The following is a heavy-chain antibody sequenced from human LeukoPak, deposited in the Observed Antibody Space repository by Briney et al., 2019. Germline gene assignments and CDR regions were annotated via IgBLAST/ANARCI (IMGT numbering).Heavy chain of an antibody. CDR3: ARGYSSGWYYFDY. CDR2: INSDGSST. J-gene: IGHJ4*02. V-gene: IGHV3-74*01. CDR1: GFTFSSYW. Sequence: PGGSLRLSCAASGFTFSSYWMHWVRQAPGKGLVWVSRINSDGSSTSYADSVKGRFTISRDNAKNTLYLQMNNLRAEDTAVYYCARGYSSGWYYFDYWGQGTLVTVSS. D-gene: IGHD6-19*01.